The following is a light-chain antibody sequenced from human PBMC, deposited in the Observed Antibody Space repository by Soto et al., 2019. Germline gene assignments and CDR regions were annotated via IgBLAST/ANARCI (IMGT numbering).Light chain of an antibody. V-gene: IGLV2-14*01. J-gene: IGLJ2*01. CDR2: EVS. Sequence: QSALTQPASVSGSPGQSITISCTGTSADVGGYAYVSWYQKYPGKAPKVMIFEVSNRPSGISHRFSGSKSGNTASLTISGLQAEDEADYYCSSYTTSGTLVFGGGTKLTVL. CDR1: SADVGGYAY. CDR3: SSYTTSGTLV.